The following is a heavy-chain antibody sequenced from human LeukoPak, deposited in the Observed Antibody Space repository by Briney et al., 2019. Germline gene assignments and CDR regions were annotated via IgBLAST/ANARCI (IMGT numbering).Heavy chain of an antibody. CDR2: IRSKAYGGTT. D-gene: IGHD3-22*01. J-gene: IGHJ4*02. Sequence: PGGSLRLSCSASGFTFGDYAMSWFRRAPGKGLEWVGLIRSKAYGGTTEYAASVRGRFTISRDDSKSIAYLQMNSLKTEDTAVYYCARPQVYSDGSGYPPYYFDSWGQGTLVTVSS. V-gene: IGHV3-49*03. CDR1: GFTFGDYA. CDR3: ARPQVYSDGSGYPPYYFDS.